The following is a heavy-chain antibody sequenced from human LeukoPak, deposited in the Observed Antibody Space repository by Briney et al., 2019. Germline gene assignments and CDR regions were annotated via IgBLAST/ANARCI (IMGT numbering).Heavy chain of an antibody. J-gene: IGHJ3*01. CDR1: GYSFTTYW. CDR3: ARHTASAVAGHDAFDV. D-gene: IGHD6-19*01. Sequence: GESLKISCKGSGYSFTTYWIGWVRQKPGESLEWMGIVYPVDYRTKYSPSFQGQVTISADRSINTGYLQWSSLKASDTAIYYCARHTASAVAGHDAFDVWGQGTLVTVSS. V-gene: IGHV5-51*01. CDR2: VYPVDYRT.